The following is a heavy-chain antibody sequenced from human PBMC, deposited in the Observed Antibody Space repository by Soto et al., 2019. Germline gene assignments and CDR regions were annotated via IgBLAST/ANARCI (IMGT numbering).Heavy chain of an antibody. CDR2: IYYSGST. J-gene: IGHJ4*02. V-gene: IGHV4-31*03. Sequence: SETLSLTCTVSGGSISSGGYYWSWIRQHPGKGLEWIGYIYYSGSTYYNPSLKSRVTISVDTSKNQFSLKLSSVTAADTAVYYCARVRGNGKSLMFDYWGQGTLVTVSS. D-gene: IGHD4-4*01. CDR3: ARVRGNGKSLMFDY. CDR1: GGSISSGGYY.